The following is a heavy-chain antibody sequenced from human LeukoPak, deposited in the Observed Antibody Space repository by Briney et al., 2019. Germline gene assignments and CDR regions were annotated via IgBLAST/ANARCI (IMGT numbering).Heavy chain of an antibody. J-gene: IGHJ4*02. V-gene: IGHV3-23*01. CDR3: AEYGLWAYYDSSGYYDNY. CDR1: GFTFSSYA. Sequence: GGSLRLFCAASGFTFSSYAMSWVRQAPGKGLEWVSAISGSGGSTYYADSVKGRFTISRDNSKNTLYLQMNSLRAEDTAVYYCAEYGLWAYYDSSGYYDNYWGQGTLVTVSS. D-gene: IGHD3-22*01. CDR2: ISGSGGST.